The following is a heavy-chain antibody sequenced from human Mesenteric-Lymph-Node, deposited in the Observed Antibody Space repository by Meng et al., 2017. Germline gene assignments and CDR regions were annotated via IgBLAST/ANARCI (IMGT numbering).Heavy chain of an antibody. CDR1: GYTFTGLY. D-gene: IGHD5-12*01. J-gene: IGHJ4*02. CDR3: ARDIRNGFDYTDY. V-gene: IGHV1-2*06. Sequence: ASVKVSCKASGYTFTGLYMHWVRQAPGQGLEWMGRIDPHSGGTRYAQKFQGRVTMTRDTSISTAYMELSRLRSDDTAVYYCARDIRNGFDYTDYWGQGTLVTVSS. CDR2: IDPHSGGT.